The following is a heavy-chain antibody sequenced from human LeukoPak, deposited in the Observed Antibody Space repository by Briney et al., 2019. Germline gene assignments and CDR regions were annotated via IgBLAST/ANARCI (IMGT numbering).Heavy chain of an antibody. Sequence: GASVTVSFKASGYTFTSYGISWVRQAPGQGLEWMGWISAYNGNTNYAQKLQGRVTMTTDTSTSTAYMELRSLRSDDTAVYYCARRMTSHGPNAFDIWGQGTMVTVSS. CDR2: ISAYNGNT. V-gene: IGHV1-18*01. D-gene: IGHD2-21*02. CDR3: ARRMTSHGPNAFDI. CDR1: GYTFTSYG. J-gene: IGHJ3*02.